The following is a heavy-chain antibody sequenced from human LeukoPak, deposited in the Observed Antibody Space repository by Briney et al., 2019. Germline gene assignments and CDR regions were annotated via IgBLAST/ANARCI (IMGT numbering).Heavy chain of an antibody. CDR1: GFTFSSYW. J-gene: IGHJ4*02. CDR3: ARDKIVGATYFDY. D-gene: IGHD1-26*01. Sequence: GGSLRLSCAASGFTFSSYWMSWVRQAPGKGLEWVANIKQDGNEKYYVDSVKGRFTISRDNAKNSLYLQMNSLRAEDTAVYYCARDKIVGATYFDYWGQGTLVTVSS. CDR2: IKQDGNEK. V-gene: IGHV3-7*01.